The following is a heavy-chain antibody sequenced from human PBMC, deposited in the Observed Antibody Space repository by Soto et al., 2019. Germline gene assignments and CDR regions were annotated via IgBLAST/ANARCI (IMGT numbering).Heavy chain of an antibody. CDR2: IYYSGST. D-gene: IGHD7-27*01. V-gene: IGHV4-31*03. Sequence: QVQLQESGPGLVKPSQTLSLTCTVSGGSISSGGYYWSWIRQHPGKGLEWIGYIYYSGSTYYNPSLKSRVTISVDTSKNQFSLKLSSVTDADTAVYYCARDNRGSNAFDIWGQGTMVTVSS. J-gene: IGHJ3*02. CDR1: GGSISSGGYY. CDR3: ARDNRGSNAFDI.